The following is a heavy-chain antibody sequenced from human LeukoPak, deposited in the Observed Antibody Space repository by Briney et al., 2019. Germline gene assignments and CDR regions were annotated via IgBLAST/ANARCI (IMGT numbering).Heavy chain of an antibody. J-gene: IGHJ4*02. V-gene: IGHV1-2*02. D-gene: IGHD3-3*01. CDR1: GYTFTGYY. CDR2: INPNSGGT. Sequence: ASVKVSCQASGYTFTGYYMHWVRQAPGQGLEWMGWINPNSGGTNYAQKFQGRVTMTRDTSISTAYMELSRLRSDDTAVYYCARNVAEDFWSGYPYFDYWGQGTLVTVSS. CDR3: ARNVAEDFWSGYPYFDY.